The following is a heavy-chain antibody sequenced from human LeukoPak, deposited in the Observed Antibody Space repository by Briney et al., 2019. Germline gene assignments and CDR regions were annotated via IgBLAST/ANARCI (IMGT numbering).Heavy chain of an antibody. V-gene: IGHV4-34*01. J-gene: IGHJ4*02. CDR1: GGSFSGYY. CDR3: AREVQLWFAGPHRYFDY. CDR2: INHSGST. D-gene: IGHD5-18*01. Sequence: SETLSLTCAVYGGSFSGYYWSWTRQPPGKGLEWIGEINHSGSTNYNPSLKSRVTISVDTSKNQFSLKLSSVTAADTAVYYCAREVQLWFAGPHRYFDYWGQGTLVTVSS.